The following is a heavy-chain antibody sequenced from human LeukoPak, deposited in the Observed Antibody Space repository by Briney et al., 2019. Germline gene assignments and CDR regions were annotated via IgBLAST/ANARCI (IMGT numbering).Heavy chain of an antibody. Sequence: SSETLSLTCAVYGGSSGSYYWSWIGQPPGKGLEWIGEINHSGNTNYNPSLKSRVTISLDTSKNQFSLRLSSVTAADTALYYCAPIFGDYSDFDYWGQGTLVTVSS. V-gene: IGHV4-34*01. D-gene: IGHD4-17*01. J-gene: IGHJ4*02. CDR1: GGSSGSYY. CDR3: APIFGDYSDFDY. CDR2: INHSGNT.